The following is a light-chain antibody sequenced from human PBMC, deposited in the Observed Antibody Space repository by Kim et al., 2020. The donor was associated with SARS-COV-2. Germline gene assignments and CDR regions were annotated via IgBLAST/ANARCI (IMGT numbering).Light chain of an antibody. J-gene: IGLJ3*02. V-gene: IGLV2-8*01. Sequence: GQSVTGSCTGAGRDVGAYIYVYWYQQHQSKVPKLMNYEVSKRPSGVPDRFSRSKSGNKASLTVYGLQAEDEADYFCISSAGGNNWVFGGGTQLNVL. CDR2: EVS. CDR1: GRDVGAYIY. CDR3: ISSAGGNNWV.